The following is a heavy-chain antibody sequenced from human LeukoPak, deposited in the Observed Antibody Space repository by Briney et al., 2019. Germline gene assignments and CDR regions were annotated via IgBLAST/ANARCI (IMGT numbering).Heavy chain of an antibody. CDR1: GYTFTSYD. CDR3: ARAGPHCSGGSCYFGY. Sequence: GASVKVSCKASGYTFTSYDINWVRQATGQGLEWMGWINPNGGGTNYAQKFQDRVTMTRDTSISTAYMELSRLRSDDTAVYSCARAGPHCSGGSCYFGYWGQGTLVTVSS. CDR2: INPNGGGT. J-gene: IGHJ4*02. V-gene: IGHV1-2*02. D-gene: IGHD2-15*01.